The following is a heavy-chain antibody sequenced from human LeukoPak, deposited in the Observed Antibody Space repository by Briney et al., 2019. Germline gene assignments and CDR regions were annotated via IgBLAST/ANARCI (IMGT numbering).Heavy chain of an antibody. CDR3: XXSATVVTPAYYYGMDV. CDR1: GFTFSSYA. D-gene: IGHD4-23*01. J-gene: IGHJ6*02. CDR2: ISYDGSNK. V-gene: IGHV3-30-3*01. Sequence: GGSLRLSCAASGFTFSSYAMHWVRQAPGKGLEWVAVISYDGSNKYYADSVKGRFTISRDNSKNTLYLQMNSLRAEDTAVYYCXXSATVVTPAYYYGMDVWGQGTTVTVSS.